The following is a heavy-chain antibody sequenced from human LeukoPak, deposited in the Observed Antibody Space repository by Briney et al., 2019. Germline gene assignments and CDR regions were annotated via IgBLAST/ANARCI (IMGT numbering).Heavy chain of an antibody. Sequence: MTSETLSLTCTVSGGSISNYYWSWIRQSPGKGLEWIGYIYYSGSTNYNPSLKSRVTISVDTSKNQFSLKLSSVTAADTAVYYCARDRGSSGWFDYWGQGTLVTVSS. V-gene: IGHV4-59*01. D-gene: IGHD6-19*01. J-gene: IGHJ4*02. CDR2: IYYSGST. CDR3: ARDRGSSGWFDY. CDR1: GGSISNYY.